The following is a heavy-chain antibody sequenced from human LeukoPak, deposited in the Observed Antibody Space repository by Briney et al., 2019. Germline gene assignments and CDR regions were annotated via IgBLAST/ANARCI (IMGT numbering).Heavy chain of an antibody. CDR2: ISSDGSNK. CDR1: GFTFSSYA. D-gene: IGHD1-26*01. CDR3: ARASQWELLYYYYYMDV. J-gene: IGHJ6*03. Sequence: PGGSLRLSCAASGFTFSSYAMHWVRQAPGKGLEWVAFISSDGSNKYYADSVKGRFTISRDNSKSTLYLQMNSLRLEDTAVYYCARASQWELLYYYYYMDVWGKGTTVTVSS. V-gene: IGHV3-30*04.